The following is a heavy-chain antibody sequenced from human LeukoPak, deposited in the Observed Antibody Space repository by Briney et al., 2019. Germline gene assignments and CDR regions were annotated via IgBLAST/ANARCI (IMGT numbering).Heavy chain of an antibody. Sequence: KPSETLSLTCTVSGYSISSGYYWGWIRQPPGKGLEWIGSIYHSGSTYYNPSLKSRVTISVDTSKNQFSLKLSSVTAADTAVYYCARVGRLEGSYPFDYWGQGTLYTVSS. D-gene: IGHD1-26*01. CDR2: IYHSGST. CDR1: GYSISSGYY. CDR3: ARVGRLEGSYPFDY. J-gene: IGHJ4*02. V-gene: IGHV4-38-2*02.